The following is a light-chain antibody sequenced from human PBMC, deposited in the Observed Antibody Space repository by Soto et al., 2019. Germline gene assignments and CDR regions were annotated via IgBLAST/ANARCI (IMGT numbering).Light chain of an antibody. Sequence: DIQMTQSPSSVSASVGDSGPITFRASQSISSYLNWYQQKPGKAPKLLIYGASNLETGVPSRFSGSGSGTDFTFTISSLQAEDIATYFCQQYDSVFTFGQGTRLEIK. J-gene: IGKJ5*01. CDR2: GAS. CDR3: QQYDSVFT. CDR1: QSISSY. V-gene: IGKV1-33*01.